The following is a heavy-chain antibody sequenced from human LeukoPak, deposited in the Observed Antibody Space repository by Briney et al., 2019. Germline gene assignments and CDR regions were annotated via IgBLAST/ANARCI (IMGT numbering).Heavy chain of an antibody. CDR2: IYYSGST. D-gene: IGHD3-10*01. V-gene: IGHV4-30-4*01. J-gene: IGHJ4*02. CDR1: GGSISSGDYY. Sequence: SETLSLTCTVSGGSISSGDYYWTWVRQPPGKGLEWIGYIYYSGSTYYNPSLKSRVTISVDTSKNQFSLKLSSVTAADTAVYYCAALGLGELLCLDYWGQGTLVTVSS. CDR3: AALGLGELLCLDY.